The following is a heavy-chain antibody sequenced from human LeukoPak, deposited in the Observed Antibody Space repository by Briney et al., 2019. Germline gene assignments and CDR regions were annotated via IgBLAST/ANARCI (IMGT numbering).Heavy chain of an antibody. Sequence: KPSETLSLTCTVFGGSISSYYWSWIRQPPGKGLEWIGYIYYSGSTNYNPSLKSRVTISVDTSKNQFSLKLSSVTAADTAVYYCARVACGSSTSCYAGGVYGMDVWGQGTTVTVSS. J-gene: IGHJ6*02. CDR2: IYYSGST. CDR3: ARVACGSSTSCYAGGVYGMDV. CDR1: GGSISSYY. D-gene: IGHD2-2*01. V-gene: IGHV4-59*01.